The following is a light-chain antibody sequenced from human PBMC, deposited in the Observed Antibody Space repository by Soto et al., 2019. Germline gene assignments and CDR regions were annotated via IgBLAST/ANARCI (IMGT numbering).Light chain of an antibody. J-gene: IGLJ1*01. CDR1: SGHSSYA. V-gene: IGLV4-69*01. CDR2: LNSDGSH. CDR3: QTWGTGIPYV. Sequence: QPVLTQSPSASASLGASVKLTCTLSSGHSSYAIAWHQQQPEKGPRYLMKLNSDGSHSKGDGIPDRFSGSSSGAERYLTISSLQSEDEADYYCQTWGTGIPYVFGTGPKLTVL.